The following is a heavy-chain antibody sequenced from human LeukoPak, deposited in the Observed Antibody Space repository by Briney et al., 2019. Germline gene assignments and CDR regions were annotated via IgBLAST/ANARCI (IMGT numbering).Heavy chain of an antibody. D-gene: IGHD2-2*01. CDR2: IYYSGST. J-gene: IGHJ5*02. V-gene: IGHV4-30-4*01. Sequence: SQTLSLTCTVSGGSISSGDYYWSWIRQPPGTGLEWIGYIYYSGSTYYNPSLKSRVTISVDTSKNQFSLKLSSVTAADTAVYYCARETENIVVVPANDPGGFDRWGQGTLVTVSS. CDR1: GGSISSGDYY. CDR3: ARETENIVVVPANDPGGFDR.